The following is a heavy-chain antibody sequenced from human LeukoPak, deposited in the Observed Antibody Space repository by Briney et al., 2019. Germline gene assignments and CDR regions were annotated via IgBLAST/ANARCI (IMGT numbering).Heavy chain of an antibody. D-gene: IGHD6-19*01. V-gene: IGHV4-4*02. Sequence: SETLSLTCAVSGGSISSSNWWSWVRQHPGKGLEWIGEIYHSGSTNYNPSLKSRVTMSVDTSKNQFSLKLSSVTAADTAVYYCAREASSGWHIDYWGQGTLVTVSS. J-gene: IGHJ4*02. CDR3: AREASSGWHIDY. CDR1: GGSISSSNW. CDR2: IYHSGST.